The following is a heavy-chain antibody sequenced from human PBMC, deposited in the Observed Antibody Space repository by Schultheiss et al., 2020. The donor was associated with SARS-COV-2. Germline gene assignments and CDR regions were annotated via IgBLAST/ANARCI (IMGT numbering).Heavy chain of an antibody. V-gene: IGHV1-46*01. D-gene: IGHD6-6*01. J-gene: IGHJ4*02. CDR3: ARKDSSSDY. Sequence: ASVKVSCKASGGTFSSYAISWVRQAPGQGLEWMGIINPSDGSTNYAQKFQGRVTMTRDMSTSTVHMELSSLRSDDTAVYYCARKDSSSDYWGQGTLVTVSS. CDR2: INPSDGST. CDR1: GGTFSSYA.